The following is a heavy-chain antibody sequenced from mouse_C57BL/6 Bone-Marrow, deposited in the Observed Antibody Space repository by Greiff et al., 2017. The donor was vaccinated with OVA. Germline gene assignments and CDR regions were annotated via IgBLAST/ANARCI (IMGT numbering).Heavy chain of an antibody. CDR2: ISDGGSYT. CDR3: AREGVCYDYDWFAY. J-gene: IGHJ3*01. CDR1: GFTFSSYA. D-gene: IGHD2-4*01. V-gene: IGHV5-4*01. Sequence: EVKVVESGGGLVKPGGSLKLSCAASGFTFSSYAMSWVRQTPEKRLEWVATISDGGSYTYYPDNVKGRFTISRDNAKNNLYLPRSQLKSGVTSRDSCAREGVCYDYDWFAYWGQGTLVTVS.